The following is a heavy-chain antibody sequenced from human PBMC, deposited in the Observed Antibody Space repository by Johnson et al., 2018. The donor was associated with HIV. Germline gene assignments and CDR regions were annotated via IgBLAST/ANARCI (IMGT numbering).Heavy chain of an antibody. D-gene: IGHD4-17*01. CDR3: ARVLGDYAYHI. J-gene: IGHJ3*02. CDR1: GFTVSSNY. V-gene: IGHV3-11*04. CDR2: ISSGGSTI. Sequence: QLVESGGGLIQPGGSLRLSCAASGFTVSSNYMSWIRQAPGKGLEWVSYISSGGSTIYYADSVKGRFTISRDNAKNSLYLQMNSLRVEDTAVYYCARVLGDYAYHIWGQGTMVTVSS.